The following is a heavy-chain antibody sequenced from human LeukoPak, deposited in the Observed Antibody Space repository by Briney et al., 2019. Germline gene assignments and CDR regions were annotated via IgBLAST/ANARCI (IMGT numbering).Heavy chain of an antibody. CDR2: MNPNSGNT. V-gene: IGHV1-8*01. Sequence: RASVKVSCKASGYTFTSYDINWVRQATGQGLEWMGWMNPNSGNTGYAQKFQGRVTMTRDTSISTAYMELSRLRSDDTAVYYCARKYSSGWYYFDYWGQGTLVTVSS. D-gene: IGHD6-19*01. J-gene: IGHJ4*02. CDR1: GYTFTSYD. CDR3: ARKYSSGWYYFDY.